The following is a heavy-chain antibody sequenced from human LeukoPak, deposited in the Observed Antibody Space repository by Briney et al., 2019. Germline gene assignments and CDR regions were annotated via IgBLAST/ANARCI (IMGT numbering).Heavy chain of an antibody. CDR2: IYYSGST. D-gene: IGHD5-12*01. J-gene: IGHJ4*02. V-gene: IGHV4-59*08. CDR1: ADSISTYY. CDR3: ARGVGYNYRLYHFDY. Sequence: PSETLSLTCTVSADSISTYYWNWIWQSPGKGLEWIGYIYYSGSTIYNPSLKSRVTISVDTSKNQFSLKLSSVTAADTAVYYCARGVGYNYRLYHFDYWGQGTLVTVSS.